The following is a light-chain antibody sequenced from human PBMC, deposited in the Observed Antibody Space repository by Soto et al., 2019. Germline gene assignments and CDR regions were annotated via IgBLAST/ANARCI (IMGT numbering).Light chain of an antibody. V-gene: IGKV3-15*01. CDR3: QQYHTWPIT. CDR1: QGVSRK. CDR2: GAS. J-gene: IGKJ4*01. Sequence: DIVMTQSPATLSVAPGERVTFSCRASQGVSRKLAWYQHNPGQAPRRIISGASTGATGIPARFSGSGSGTEFTLTISSLQSEDCAIYYCQQYHTWPITFGGGTKVEIK.